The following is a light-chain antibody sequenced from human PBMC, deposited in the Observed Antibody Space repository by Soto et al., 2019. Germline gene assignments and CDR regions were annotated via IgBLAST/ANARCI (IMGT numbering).Light chain of an antibody. CDR3: QQYSDWPLWT. Sequence: EIVLTQSPAPLSLSPGERATLSCRSSQSVSSNLAWYQQKPGQAPRLLIYGASTRATGIPARFSGSGSGTEFTLTISSLQSEDFAVYYCQQYSDWPLWTLGQGTKVDI. V-gene: IGKV3-15*01. CDR1: QSVSSN. CDR2: GAS. J-gene: IGKJ1*01.